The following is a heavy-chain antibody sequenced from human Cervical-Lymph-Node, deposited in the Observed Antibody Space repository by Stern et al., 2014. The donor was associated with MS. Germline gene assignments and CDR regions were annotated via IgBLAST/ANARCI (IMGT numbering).Heavy chain of an antibody. V-gene: IGHV2-5*02. CDR3: AHRDYRYIFFDH. Sequence: QVTLREFGPALVNPTQTLTLTCTFSGVSLTSSEVALAWIRQAPGEALEFLALIYGDDDKRFSPSLSSRLTVTKDSSKNQIVLVMTNMHPVDSATYYCAHRDYRYIFFDHWGQGAQVTVSS. CDR1: GVSLTSSEVA. D-gene: IGHD4/OR15-4a*01. CDR2: IYGDDDK. J-gene: IGHJ4*02.